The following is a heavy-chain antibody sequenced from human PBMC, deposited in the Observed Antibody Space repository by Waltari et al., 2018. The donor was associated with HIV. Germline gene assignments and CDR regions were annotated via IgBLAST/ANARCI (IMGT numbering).Heavy chain of an antibody. CDR3: GMEWPIGEPHY. CDR2: INPSGGST. D-gene: IGHD3-3*01. V-gene: IGHV1-46*01. J-gene: IGHJ4*02. CDR1: GYTFTSYY. Sequence: QVQLVQSGAEVKKPGASVKVSCKASGYTFTSYYMHWVRQAPGQGLEWMGIINPSGGSTSYAQKFQGRVTMTRDTSTSTVYMELSSLRSEDTAVYYCGMEWPIGEPHYWGQGTLVTVSS.